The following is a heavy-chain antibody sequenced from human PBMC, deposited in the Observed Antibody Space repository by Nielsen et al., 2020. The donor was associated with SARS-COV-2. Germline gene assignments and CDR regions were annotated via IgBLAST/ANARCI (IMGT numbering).Heavy chain of an antibody. CDR2: IYYSGST. CDR1: GGYISSGGYY. J-gene: IGHJ5*02. Sequence: SETLSLTCTVSGGYISSGGYYWSWIRQHPGKGLEWIGYIYYSGSTYYNPSLKSRVTISVDTSKNQFSLKLSSVTAADTAVYYCARDSFHCSSTSCYAGHGWFDPWGQGTLVTVSS. CDR3: ARDSFHCSSTSCYAGHGWFDP. D-gene: IGHD2-2*01. V-gene: IGHV4-31*03.